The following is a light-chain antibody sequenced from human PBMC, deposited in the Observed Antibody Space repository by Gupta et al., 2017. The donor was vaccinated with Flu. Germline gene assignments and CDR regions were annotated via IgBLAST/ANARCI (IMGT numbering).Light chain of an antibody. Sequence: QSVLTPPASASGSPGPSIILSCTGTSSDVGGYNYVSWYQHHPGKAPKLMIYDVSNRPSGVSDRFSGSKSGNSASLTISGLQAEYEADYYCSSYTSSSTLVFGGGTKLTVL. V-gene: IGLV2-14*03. CDR2: DVS. J-gene: IGLJ3*02. CDR1: SSDVGGYNY. CDR3: SSYTSSSTLV.